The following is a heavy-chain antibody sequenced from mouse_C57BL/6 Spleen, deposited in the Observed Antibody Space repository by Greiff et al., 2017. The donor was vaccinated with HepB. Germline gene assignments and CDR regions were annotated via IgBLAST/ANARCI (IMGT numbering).Heavy chain of an antibody. CDR3: AREGKNYDYDVFYFDV. D-gene: IGHD2-4*01. J-gene: IGHJ1*03. CDR2: ISYDGSN. V-gene: IGHV3-6*01. Sequence: ESGPGLVKPSQSLSLTCSVTGYSITSGYYWNWIRQFPGNKLEWMGYISYDGSNNYNPSLKNRISITRDTSKNQFFLKLNSVTTEDTATYYCAREGKNYDYDVFYFDVWGTGTTVTVSS. CDR1: GYSITSGYY.